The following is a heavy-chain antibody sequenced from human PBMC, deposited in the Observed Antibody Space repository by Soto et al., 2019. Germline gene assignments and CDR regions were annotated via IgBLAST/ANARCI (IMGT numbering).Heavy chain of an antibody. CDR3: AANGVIQQGDYGMDV. D-gene: IGHD2-8*01. V-gene: IGHV3-30*03. CDR1: GFTFSSYG. J-gene: IGHJ6*02. Sequence: QVQLVESGGGVVQPGRSRRLSCAASGFTFSSYGMHWVRQAPGKGLEWVAVLSYDGSNKYYADSVKGRFTISRDNSKNTLYLQMNSLRAEDTAVYYCAANGVIQQGDYGMDVWGQGTTVTVSS. CDR2: LSYDGSNK.